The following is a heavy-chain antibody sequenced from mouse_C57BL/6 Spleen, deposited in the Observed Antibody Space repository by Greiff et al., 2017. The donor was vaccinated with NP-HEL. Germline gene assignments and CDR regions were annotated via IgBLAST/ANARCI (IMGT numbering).Heavy chain of an antibody. V-gene: IGHV1-9*01. J-gene: IGHJ4*01. CDR3: ARANYGYDYYAMDY. Sequence: QVQLQQSGAELMKPGASVKLSCKATGYTFTGYWIEWVKQRPGHGLEWIGEILPGSGSTNYNEKFKGKAKFTANTSSNTTYMQLSSMTTEDSAIYYCARANYGYDYYAMDYWGQGTSVTVSS. CDR1: GYTFTGYW. CDR2: ILPGSGST. D-gene: IGHD2-2*01.